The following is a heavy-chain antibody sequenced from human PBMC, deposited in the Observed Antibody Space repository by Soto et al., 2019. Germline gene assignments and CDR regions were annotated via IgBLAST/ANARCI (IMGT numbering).Heavy chain of an antibody. Sequence: EVQLLESGGGVVQPGGSLRLSCSASGFIFSTYTMNWVRQAPGKGLEWVSGFYGNGVQTFYADSVRGRATISRDNSNNIVFLQIESLRPDDTAVYYCAKVRVPDSRWNFDYWGQGTLVTVSS. V-gene: IGHV3-23*01. CDR1: GFIFSTYT. CDR2: FYGNGVQT. D-gene: IGHD3-10*01. CDR3: AKVRVPDSRWNFDY. J-gene: IGHJ4*02.